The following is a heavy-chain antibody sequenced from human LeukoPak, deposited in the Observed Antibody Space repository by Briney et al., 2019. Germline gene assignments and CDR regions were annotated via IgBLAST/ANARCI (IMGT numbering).Heavy chain of an antibody. V-gene: IGHV1-8*03. D-gene: IGHD2-2*01. CDR3: ARVKEDCSSTSCSYAFDI. CDR1: GYTFTSYD. CDR2: MNPNSGNT. J-gene: IGHJ3*02. Sequence: GASVKVSCKASGYTFTSYDINWVRQATGQGLEWMGWMNPNSGNTGYAQKFQGRVTITRNTSISTAYMELSSLRSEDTAVYYCARVKEDCSSTSCSYAFDIWGQGTMVTVSS.